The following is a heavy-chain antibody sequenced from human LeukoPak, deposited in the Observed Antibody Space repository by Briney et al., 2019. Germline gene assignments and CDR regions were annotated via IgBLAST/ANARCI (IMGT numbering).Heavy chain of an antibody. D-gene: IGHD2-2*01. J-gene: IGHJ4*02. V-gene: IGHV3-21*01. CDR1: GFTFSNSW. CDR2: ISSSSSYI. CDR3: AREVRLDY. Sequence: GGSLRLSCAASGFTFSNSWMSWIRQAPGKGLEWVSSISSSSSYIYYADSVKGRFTISRDNAKNSLYLQMNSLRAEDTAVYYCAREVRLDYWGQGTLVTVSS.